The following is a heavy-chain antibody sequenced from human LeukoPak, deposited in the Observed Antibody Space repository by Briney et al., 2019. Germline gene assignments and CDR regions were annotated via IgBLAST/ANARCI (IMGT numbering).Heavy chain of an antibody. CDR2: IIPIFGTA. V-gene: IGHV1-69*13. CDR1: GGTFSSYA. D-gene: IGHD3-22*01. CDR3: ARPGGSGYYSYYFDY. J-gene: IGHJ4*02. Sequence: SVKVSCKASGGTFSSYAISWVRQAPGQGLEWMGGIIPIFGTANYAQKFQGRVTITADESTSTAYMELSSLRSEDTAVYYCARPGGSGYYSYYFDYWGQGTLVTVSS.